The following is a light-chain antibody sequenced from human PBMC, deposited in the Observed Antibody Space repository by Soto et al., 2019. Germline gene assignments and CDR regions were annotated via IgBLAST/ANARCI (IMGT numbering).Light chain of an antibody. CDR1: ESLITKA. V-gene: IGKV3-20*01. J-gene: IGKJ3*01. Sequence: EIVLTQSPGTLSLSPGETATVSCRATESLITKALAWYQQKPGQAPRLLIYGAFTRDAAIPDRFNGSGSGTDFALTISRLEIDDSAVYSCQQYGVSPLTFGPGTKVEIK. CDR2: GAF. CDR3: QQYGVSPLT.